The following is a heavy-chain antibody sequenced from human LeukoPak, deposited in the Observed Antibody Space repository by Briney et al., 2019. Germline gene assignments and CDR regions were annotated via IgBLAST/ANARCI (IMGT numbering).Heavy chain of an antibody. D-gene: IGHD3-16*02. CDR1: GGSLSSYY. CDR3: ARDLLAGLIDPVEDAFDI. Sequence: PSETLSLTCTVSGGSLSSYYWSWIRQPPGKGLEWIGYIYYSGSTNYNPSLKSRVTISVDTSKNQFSLRLSSVTAADTAVYYCARDLLAGLIDPVEDAFDIWGQGTMVTVSS. CDR2: IYYSGST. V-gene: IGHV4-59*12. J-gene: IGHJ3*02.